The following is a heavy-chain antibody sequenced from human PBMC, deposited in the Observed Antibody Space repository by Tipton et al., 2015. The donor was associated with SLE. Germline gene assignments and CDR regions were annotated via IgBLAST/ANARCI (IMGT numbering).Heavy chain of an antibody. CDR1: GFSVSGHY. V-gene: IGHV3-66*02. D-gene: IGHD3-3*01. Sequence: SLRLSCAASGFSVSGHYMSWVRQAPGKGLEWVSVIYSGGTTYYADSVKGRFTISRDSSENTLYLQMKSLRPEDTAVYYCSTEWQYFPHWGQGTLVTVSS. CDR3: STEWQYFPH. CDR2: IYSGGTT. J-gene: IGHJ1*01.